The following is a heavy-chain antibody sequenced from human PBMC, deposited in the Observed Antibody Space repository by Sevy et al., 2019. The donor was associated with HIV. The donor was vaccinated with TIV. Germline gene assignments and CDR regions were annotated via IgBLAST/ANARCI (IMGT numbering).Heavy chain of an antibody. D-gene: IGHD3-9*01. CDR2: IKQDGREK. J-gene: IGHJ6*03. CDR1: GFTFSSCW. CDR3: ARVGYDILTGYNYYYYYYYMDV. Sequence: GGSLRLSCAASGFTFSSCWMSWVRQAPGKGLEWVANIKQDGREKYYVDSVKGRFTISRDNAKNSLYLQMNSLRAEDTAVYYWARVGYDILTGYNYYYYYYYMDVWGKGTTVTVSS. V-gene: IGHV3-7*01.